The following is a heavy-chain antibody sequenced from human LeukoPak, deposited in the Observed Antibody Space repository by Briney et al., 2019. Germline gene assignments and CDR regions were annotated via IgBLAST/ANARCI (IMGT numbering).Heavy chain of an antibody. D-gene: IGHD4-17*01. J-gene: IGHJ4*02. V-gene: IGHV3-21*01. Sequence: GGSLRLSCAASGFPFSSYSMNWVRQAPGKGLEWVSSISSSSSYIYYADSVKGRFTISRDNAKNSLYLQMNSLRAEDTAVYYCARGPLDDYGDYVFDYWGQGTLVTVSS. CDR1: GFPFSSYS. CDR2: ISSSSSYI. CDR3: ARGPLDDYGDYVFDY.